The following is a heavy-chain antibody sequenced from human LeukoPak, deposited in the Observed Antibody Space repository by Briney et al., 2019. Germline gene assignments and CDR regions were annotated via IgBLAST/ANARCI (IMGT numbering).Heavy chain of an antibody. D-gene: IGHD3-22*01. CDR1: GYTFTDYY. J-gene: IGHJ4*02. Sequence: ASVKVSCKASGYTFTDYYMHWVRQAPGQGLEWMGWINPNTGGTNYAQKFQGRVTMTRDTSISTPYMELSSLRSEDTAVYYCARDPGGDSSGYYHWGYWGQGTLVTVSS. V-gene: IGHV1-2*02. CDR3: ARDPGGDSSGYYHWGY. CDR2: INPNTGGT.